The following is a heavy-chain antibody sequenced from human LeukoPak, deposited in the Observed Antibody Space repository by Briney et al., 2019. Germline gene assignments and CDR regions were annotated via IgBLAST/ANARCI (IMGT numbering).Heavy chain of an antibody. J-gene: IGHJ4*02. D-gene: IGHD6-19*01. CDR2: INWNGGST. CDR1: GFTFDDYG. CDR3: ARDPIAVAGTYYFDY. Sequence: GGSLRLSCAASGFTFDDYGMSWVRQAPGKGLEWVSGINWNGGSTGYADSVKDRFTISRDNAKNSLYLQMNSLRAEDTALYYCARDPIAVAGTYYFDYWGQGTLVTVSS. V-gene: IGHV3-20*04.